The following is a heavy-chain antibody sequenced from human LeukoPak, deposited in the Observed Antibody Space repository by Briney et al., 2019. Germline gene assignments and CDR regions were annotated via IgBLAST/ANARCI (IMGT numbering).Heavy chain of an antibody. D-gene: IGHD6-19*01. V-gene: IGHV3-23*01. J-gene: IGHJ4*02. CDR2: ISGSGGTT. CDR3: AKEDGGSGWYEPVEY. CDR1: GFTFSSYA. Sequence: PGGSLRLSCAASGFTFSSYAMSWVRQAPGKGLEWVSTISGSGGTTYYADSLKGRFTISRDNSRNMLFLQMNSLRAEDTAIYYCAKEDGGSGWYEPVEYWGQGTLLTVSS.